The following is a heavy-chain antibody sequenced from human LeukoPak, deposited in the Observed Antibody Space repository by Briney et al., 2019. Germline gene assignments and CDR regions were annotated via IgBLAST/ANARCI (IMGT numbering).Heavy chain of an antibody. V-gene: IGHV3-21*01. D-gene: IGHD2-2*01. CDR3: ARGYQRPGY. CDR2: ISSSSSNI. CDR1: EFTISTYT. Sequence: GGSLRLSCAASEFTISTYTMNWVRQAPGKGLEWVSSISSSSSNIYYADSVKGRFTISRDNAMNSVYLQMNSLRVEDTAVYYCARGYQRPGYWGQGTLITVSS. J-gene: IGHJ4*02.